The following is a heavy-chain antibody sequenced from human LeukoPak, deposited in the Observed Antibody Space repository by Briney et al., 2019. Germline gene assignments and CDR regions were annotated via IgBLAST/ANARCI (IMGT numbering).Heavy chain of an antibody. CDR1: GFTFTNHG. V-gene: IGHV3-23*01. D-gene: IGHD6-19*01. J-gene: IGHJ6*04. CDR2: ITGSGDRT. Sequence: GGSLRLSCAASGFTFTNHGMSWVRQALGKGLEWVSAITGSGDRTYYADSVKGRFTISRDNANNSLYLQMNSLRVEDTAVYYCVCGQPNQWLRGVWGKGTTVTIFS. CDR3: VCGQPNQWLRGV.